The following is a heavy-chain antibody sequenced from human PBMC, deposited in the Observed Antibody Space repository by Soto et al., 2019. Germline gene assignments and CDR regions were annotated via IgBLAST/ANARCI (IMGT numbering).Heavy chain of an antibody. CDR1: GGSISRSTYY. Sequence: SETLSLTCTVSGGSISRSTYYWGWIRRPPGKGLEWIGSIYYSGSTYYRPSLKSRVTISVDTSKNQFSLKLSSVTAADTAVYYWARQVPAAIRLGWFDPWGQGTLVTVSS. J-gene: IGHJ5*02. CDR2: IYYSGST. CDR3: ARQVPAAIRLGWFDP. D-gene: IGHD2-2*02. V-gene: IGHV4-39*01.